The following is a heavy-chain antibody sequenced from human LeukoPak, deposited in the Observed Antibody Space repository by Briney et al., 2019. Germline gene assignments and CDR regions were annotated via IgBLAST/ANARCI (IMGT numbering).Heavy chain of an antibody. D-gene: IGHD1-26*01. Sequence: SVKVSCKTSGGSFSAYSISWVRQAPGQGLEWMGGIIPMFAPPNYAQKFQGRLTITADESTNTVYMELTSLRSEDTAVFYCARDPRLFRVGSYWGQGTLVTVSS. CDR1: GGSFSAYS. V-gene: IGHV1-69*13. CDR2: IIPMFAPP. CDR3: ARDPRLFRVGSY. J-gene: IGHJ4*02.